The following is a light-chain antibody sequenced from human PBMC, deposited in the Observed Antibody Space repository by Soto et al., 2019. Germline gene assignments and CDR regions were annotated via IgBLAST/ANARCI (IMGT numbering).Light chain of an antibody. CDR2: DAS. CDR3: QQRSNWPPVT. J-gene: IGKJ4*01. CDR1: QSVSSY. V-gene: IGKV3-11*01. Sequence: EIVLTQSPATLSLSPVERATLSCRASQSVSSYLAWYQQKPGQAPRLLIYDASNRATGIPARFSGSGSGTDFTLTISSLEPEDFGVYYCQQRSNWPPVTFGGGTKVDIK.